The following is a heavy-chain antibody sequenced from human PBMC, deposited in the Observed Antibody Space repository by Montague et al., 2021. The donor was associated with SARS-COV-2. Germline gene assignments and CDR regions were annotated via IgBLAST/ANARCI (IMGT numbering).Heavy chain of an antibody. CDR3: ARGLDHNKGGDY. V-gene: IGHV4-34*01. CDR1: SESLSAYY. CDR2: INLYGHT. J-gene: IGHJ4*02. D-gene: IGHD3-16*01. Sequence: SETLSLTCEVDSESLSAYYWSWVRQPPGKGLEWIGEINLYGHTSSNQNLMSRVPLSLGTSSNPFPLKLTSVTAADTAVYYCARGLDHNKGGDYWGQGILVNVSS.